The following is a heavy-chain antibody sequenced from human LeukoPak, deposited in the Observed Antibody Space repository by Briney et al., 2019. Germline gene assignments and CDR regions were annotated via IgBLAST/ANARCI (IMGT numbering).Heavy chain of an antibody. CDR3: ASEAYYYDSSGYDNDAFDI. Sequence: GASVKVSCKASGYTFSSYGISWVRQAPGQGLEWMGWISAYNGNTNYAKKFQGRVTMTTDTSTSTAYMELRSLRSDDTAVYYCASEAYYYDSSGYDNDAFDIWGQGTMVTVSS. CDR2: ISAYNGNT. CDR1: GYTFSSYG. D-gene: IGHD3-22*01. V-gene: IGHV1-18*01. J-gene: IGHJ3*02.